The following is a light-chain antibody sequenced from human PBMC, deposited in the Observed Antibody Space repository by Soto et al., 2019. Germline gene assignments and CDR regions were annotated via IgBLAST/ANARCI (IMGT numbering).Light chain of an antibody. J-gene: IGKJ4*01. CDR1: QGISTS. V-gene: IGKV1-9*01. CDR2: AAS. CDR3: QQVNSYPFT. Sequence: PSLLSASVGDRVTITCLASQGISTSLAWYQQKPGKAPKLLICAASTVQSGVPSRFSGSGSGTDFTLTISSLQPEDFATFYCQQVNSYPFTFGGGTKVDIK.